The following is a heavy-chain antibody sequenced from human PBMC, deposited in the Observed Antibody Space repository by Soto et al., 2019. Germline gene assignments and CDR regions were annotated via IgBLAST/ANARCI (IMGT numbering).Heavy chain of an antibody. CDR2: IKQDGSEK. Sequence: GGSLRLSCAASGFTFSSYWMSWVRQAPGKGLEWVANIKQDGSEKYYVDSVKGRFTISRDNAKNSLYLQMNSLRAEDTAVYYCARDPTLVYSSGWYVWGAFDIWGQGTMVTVSS. D-gene: IGHD6-19*01. CDR3: ARDPTLVYSSGWYVWGAFDI. V-gene: IGHV3-7*01. J-gene: IGHJ3*02. CDR1: GFTFSSYW.